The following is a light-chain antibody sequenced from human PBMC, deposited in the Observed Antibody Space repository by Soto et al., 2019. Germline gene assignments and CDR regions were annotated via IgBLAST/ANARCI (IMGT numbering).Light chain of an antibody. V-gene: IGKV3-20*01. J-gene: IGKJ1*01. CDR2: GTS. CDR1: QRMSSNY. CDR3: QQCGSSPPT. Sequence: LVLTQSPGTLSLSPGEGATLSCRASQRMSSNYLAWYQQKPGQAPRLLIYGTSNRATGIPDRFSGSGSGTDFTLTISRLEPEDCAVYYCQQCGSSPPTFGQGTKVEIK.